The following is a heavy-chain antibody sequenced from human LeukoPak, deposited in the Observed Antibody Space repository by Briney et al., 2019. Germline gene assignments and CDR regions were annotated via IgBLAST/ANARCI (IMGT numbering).Heavy chain of an antibody. CDR2: ISAYSGDT. J-gene: IGHJ4*02. D-gene: IGHD3-22*01. Sequence: ASVKVSCKASGYTFTNYGISWVRQAPGRGLEWMGWISAYSGDTIYAQKFQGRATMTIERSTSTAYIELRSLRYDDTAVYYCAREPPRYYDTQTCDYWGQGTLVTVSS. V-gene: IGHV1-18*01. CDR1: GYTFTNYG. CDR3: AREPPRYYDTQTCDY.